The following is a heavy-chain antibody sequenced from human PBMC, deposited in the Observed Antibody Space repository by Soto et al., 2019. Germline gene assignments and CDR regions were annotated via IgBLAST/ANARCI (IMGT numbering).Heavy chain of an antibody. V-gene: IGHV1-46*01. CDR3: ARDLIAAADYYYGMDV. J-gene: IGHJ6*02. D-gene: IGHD6-13*01. CDR2: INPSGGST. CDR1: GYTFTSYY. Sequence: ASVKVSCKASGYTFTSYYMHWVRQAPGQGLEWMGIINPSGGSTSYAQKFQGRVTMTRGTSTSTVYMELSSLRSEDTAVYYCARDLIAAADYYYGMDVWGQGTTVTVSS.